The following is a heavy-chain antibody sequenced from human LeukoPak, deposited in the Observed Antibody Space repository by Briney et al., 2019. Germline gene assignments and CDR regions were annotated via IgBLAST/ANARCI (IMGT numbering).Heavy chain of an antibody. V-gene: IGHV1-2*02. J-gene: IGHJ4*02. CDR1: GYTFTGYY. CDR2: IHPNSGGP. D-gene: IGHD3-22*01. Sequence: ASVKVSCKASGYTFTGYYIHWVRQAPGQGLEWMGWIHPNSGGPNYAQKFQGRVTVTRDTSITTAYMELSRLISDDTAVFYCARQISSAYYYWGQGTLVTVSS. CDR3: ARQISSAYYY.